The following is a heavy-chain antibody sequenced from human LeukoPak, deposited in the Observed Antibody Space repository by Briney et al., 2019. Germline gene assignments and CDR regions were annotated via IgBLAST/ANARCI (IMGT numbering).Heavy chain of an antibody. D-gene: IGHD1-26*01. CDR3: ALVGATNGFDY. CDR2: IIPIRGIA. Sequence: SVKVSCKASGGTFSSYAISWLRQAAGRGLEWMGRIIPIRGIANYAQKFQGRVTITADKSTSTAYMELSSLRSEDTAVYYCALVGATNGFDYWGQGTLVTVSS. CDR1: GGTFSSYA. V-gene: IGHV1-69*04. J-gene: IGHJ4*02.